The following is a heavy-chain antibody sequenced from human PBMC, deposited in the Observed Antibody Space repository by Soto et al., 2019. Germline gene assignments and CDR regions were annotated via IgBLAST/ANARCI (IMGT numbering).Heavy chain of an antibody. D-gene: IGHD4-17*01. Sequence: SETLSLTCTVSGGSISRYYWSWIRQPPGKGLEWIGYMYNTGSTVYNPSFKSRVTISVDTSKNQFSLKLNSVTAADTAVYYCARLSGMTTVIDYWGQGTLVTVS. J-gene: IGHJ4*02. CDR2: MYNTGST. V-gene: IGHV4-59*01. CDR3: ARLSGMTTVIDY. CDR1: GGSISRYY.